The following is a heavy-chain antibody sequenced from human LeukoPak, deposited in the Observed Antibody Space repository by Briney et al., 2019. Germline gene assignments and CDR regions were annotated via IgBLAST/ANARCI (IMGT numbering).Heavy chain of an antibody. CDR3: ARAVGDYFDY. Sequence: SQTLSLTCTVSGGSISSGGYYWSWIRQHPGKGLEWIGYIYYSGSTYHNPSLKSRVTILVDTSKNQFSLKLSSVTAADTAVYYCARAVGDYFDYWGQGTLVTVSS. CDR2: IYYSGST. V-gene: IGHV4-31*03. CDR1: GGSISSGGYY. D-gene: IGHD2-15*01. J-gene: IGHJ4*02.